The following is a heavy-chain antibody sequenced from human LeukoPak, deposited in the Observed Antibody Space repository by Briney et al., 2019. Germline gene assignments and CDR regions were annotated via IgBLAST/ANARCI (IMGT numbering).Heavy chain of an antibody. CDR2: IYYTGTT. J-gene: IGHJ4*02. V-gene: IGHV4-39*07. CDR3: ARRGEDFHTGIVFDN. Sequence: SETLSLTCAVSGGSISSSLYHWGWIRQPPGKGLEWIGNIYYTGTTNYSPSLKSRLTLSIDTSRSQFSLKLTSVTAADTAVYYCARRGEDFHTGIVFDNWGQGSLVTVSS. D-gene: IGHD3-3*01. CDR1: GGSISSSLYH.